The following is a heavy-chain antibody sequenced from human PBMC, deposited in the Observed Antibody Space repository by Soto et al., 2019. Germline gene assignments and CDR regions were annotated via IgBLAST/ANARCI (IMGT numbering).Heavy chain of an antibody. CDR1: GGSFSGYC. CDR3: AREIFDGSGSYPMPFDY. V-gene: IGHV4-34*01. Sequence: PSETLSLTCAVYGGSFSGYCWSWIRQPPGKGLEWIGEINHSGSTNYNPSLKSRVTISVDTSKNQFSLKLSSVTAADTAVYYCAREIFDGSGSYPMPFDYWGQGTLVTVSS. CDR2: INHSGST. D-gene: IGHD3-10*01. J-gene: IGHJ4*02.